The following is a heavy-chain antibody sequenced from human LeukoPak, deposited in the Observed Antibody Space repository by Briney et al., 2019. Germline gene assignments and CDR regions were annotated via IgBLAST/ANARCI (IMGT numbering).Heavy chain of an antibody. J-gene: IGHJ4*02. D-gene: IGHD3-22*01. CDR3: ARYYYDSSGYLYYFDY. Sequence: GGSLRLACAASGFTFDDYGMSWVRQAPGKGLEWVSGINWNGGSTGYADSVKGRFTISRDNAKNSLYLQMNSLRAEDTALYYCARYYYDSSGYLYYFDYWGQGTLVTVSS. V-gene: IGHV3-20*04. CDR2: INWNGGST. CDR1: GFTFDDYG.